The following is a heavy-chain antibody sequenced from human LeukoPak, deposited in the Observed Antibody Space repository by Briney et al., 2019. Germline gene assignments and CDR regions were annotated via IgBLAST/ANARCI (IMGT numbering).Heavy chain of an antibody. Sequence: DVINKYYSVSGKGGFTIARDNKKNRMYMQMNSVREEDTAVYDCAKDRYIVVVPAAIGGFDYWGQGTLVTVSS. V-gene: IGHV3-30*02. J-gene: IGHJ4*02. CDR2: DVINK. D-gene: IGHD2-2*01. CDR3: AKDRYIVVVPAAIGGFDY.